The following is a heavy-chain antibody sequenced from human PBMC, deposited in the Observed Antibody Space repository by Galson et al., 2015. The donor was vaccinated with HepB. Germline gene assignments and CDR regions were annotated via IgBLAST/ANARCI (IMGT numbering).Heavy chain of an antibody. D-gene: IGHD6-13*01. CDR3: AKGQQLAQIIFDY. CDR2: ISGSGGST. Sequence: SLRLSCAASGFTFSSYAMSWVRQAPGKGLEWVSAISGSGGSTYYADSVKGRFTISRDNSKNTLYLQMNSLRAEDTAVYYCAKGQQLAQIIFDYWGQGTLVTVSS. V-gene: IGHV3-23*01. CDR1: GFTFSSYA. J-gene: IGHJ4*02.